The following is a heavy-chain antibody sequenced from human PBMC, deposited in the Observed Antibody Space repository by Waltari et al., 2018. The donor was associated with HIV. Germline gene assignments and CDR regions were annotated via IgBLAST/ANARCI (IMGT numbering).Heavy chain of an antibody. D-gene: IGHD3-16*01. CDR3: GGIPGGY. CDR1: GFPFSGSA. V-gene: IGHV3-73*01. CDR2: IRSKANSYAT. Sequence: EVQLVESGGGLVQPGGSLTLPCAASGFPFSGSALHWVRQASGKGLEWVGRIRSKANSYATAYAASVKGRFTISRDDSKNTAYLQMNSLKTEDTAVYYCGGIPGGYWGQGTLVTVSS. J-gene: IGHJ4*02.